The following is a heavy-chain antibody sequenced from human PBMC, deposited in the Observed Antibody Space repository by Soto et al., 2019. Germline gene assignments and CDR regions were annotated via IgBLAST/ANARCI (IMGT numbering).Heavy chain of an antibody. CDR2: INSDGSST. J-gene: IGHJ4*02. Sequence: GGSLRLSCTASGVTFSSYWMHWVRQAPGKGLVWVSRINSDGSSTSYADSVKGRFTISRDNAKNTLYLQMNSLRAEDTAVYYCARDPRYFDWSQRASDYWGQGTLVTVSS. D-gene: IGHD3-9*01. CDR1: GVTFSSYW. V-gene: IGHV3-74*01. CDR3: ARDPRYFDWSQRASDY.